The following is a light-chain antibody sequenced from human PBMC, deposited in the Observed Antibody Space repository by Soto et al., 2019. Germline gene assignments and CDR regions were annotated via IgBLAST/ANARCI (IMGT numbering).Light chain of an antibody. Sequence: DIPMTQSPSTLSASVGDRVTITCRASQSISSWLAWYQQKPGKAPKLLIYDASSLESGVPSRFSGSGSGTEFTLTISSLQPDDFATYSCQQYNSYWYTFGQGTKLEIK. V-gene: IGKV1-5*01. CDR1: QSISSW. CDR2: DAS. CDR3: QQYNSYWYT. J-gene: IGKJ2*01.